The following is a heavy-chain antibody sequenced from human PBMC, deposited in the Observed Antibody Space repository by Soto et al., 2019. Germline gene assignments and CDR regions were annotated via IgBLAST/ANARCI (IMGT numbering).Heavy chain of an antibody. V-gene: IGHV4-30-4*08. D-gene: IGHD2-2*01. CDR3: ARDYKLVPARFDP. CDR2: IYYSGST. CDR1: GGSFSGYY. Sequence: PSETLSLTCAVYGGSFSGYYWSWIRQPPGKGLEWIGYIYYSGSTYYNPSLKSRVTISVDTSKNQFSLKLSSVTAADTAVYYCARDYKLVPARFDPWGQGTLVTVSS. J-gene: IGHJ5*02.